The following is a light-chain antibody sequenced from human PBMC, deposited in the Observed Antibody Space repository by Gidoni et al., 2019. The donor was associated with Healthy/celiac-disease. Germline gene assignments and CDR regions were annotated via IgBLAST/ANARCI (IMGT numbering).Light chain of an antibody. V-gene: IGKV1-39*01. J-gene: IGKJ3*01. CDR3: QQSYSTPFT. Sequence: DIQMTQSPSSLSASVGDRVTITCRASQSISSYLNWYQQKPGKAPTLLIYAASSLQSGVPSRFSGSGSGKDFTLTISSLQPEDFATYYCQQSYSTPFTFGPGTKVDIK. CDR2: AAS. CDR1: QSISSY.